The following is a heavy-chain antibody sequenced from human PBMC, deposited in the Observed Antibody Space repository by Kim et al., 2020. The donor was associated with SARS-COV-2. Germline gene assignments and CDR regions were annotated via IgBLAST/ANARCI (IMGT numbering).Heavy chain of an antibody. V-gene: IGHV1-8*01. Sequence: ASVTVSCKASGYTFTSYDINWVRQATGQGLEWMGWMNPNSGNTGYAQKFQGRVTMTRNTSISTAYMELSSLRSEDTAVYYCARGGDALWFGELTSDYWGQGTLVTVSS. J-gene: IGHJ4*02. CDR3: ARGGDALWFGELTSDY. CDR2: MNPNSGNT. D-gene: IGHD3-10*01. CDR1: GYTFTSYD.